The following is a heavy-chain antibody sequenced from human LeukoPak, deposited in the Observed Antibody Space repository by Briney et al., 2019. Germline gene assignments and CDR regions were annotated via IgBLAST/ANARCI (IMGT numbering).Heavy chain of an antibody. V-gene: IGHV4-39*02. CDR3: ARATRQTIFGVLHVDY. CDR2: MYYSGNT. CDR1: GFSFSSYA. Sequence: TGGSLRLSCAASGFSFSSYAMIWVRQPPGKGLEWIANMYYSGNTYYNLSLKSRVTISVDTSKNQFSLKLSSVSAADTAVYYCARATRQTIFGVLHVDYWGQGTLVTVSS. J-gene: IGHJ4*02. D-gene: IGHD3-3*01.